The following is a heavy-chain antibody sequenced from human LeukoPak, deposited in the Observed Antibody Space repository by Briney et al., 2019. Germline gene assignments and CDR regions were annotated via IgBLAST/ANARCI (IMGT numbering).Heavy chain of an antibody. V-gene: IGHV3-30*04. CDR3: VRGYYAGRGHHFEY. CDR1: GFTFSSYA. D-gene: IGHD3-22*01. J-gene: IGHJ4*02. Sequence: GGSLRLSCAASGFTFSSYAMHWVRQAPGKGLEWVAVISYDGSNKYYADSVKGRFTISRDNSKNMLYLQMNSLRAEDTAVYYCVRGYYAGRGHHFEYWGQGTLVTVSS. CDR2: ISYDGSNK.